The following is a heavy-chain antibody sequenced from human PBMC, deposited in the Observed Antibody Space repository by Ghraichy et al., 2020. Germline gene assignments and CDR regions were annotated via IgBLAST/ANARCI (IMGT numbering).Heavy chain of an antibody. CDR2: ISGSGGST. V-gene: IGHV3-23*01. D-gene: IGHD6-13*01. CDR1: GFTFSSYA. J-gene: IGHJ4*02. CDR3: AKVAYSSSWPNYFDF. Sequence: LSLTCAASGFTFSSYAISWVRQAPGKGLEWVSAISGSGGSTYYADSVKGRFTISRDNSKNTLYLQMNSLRAEDTAIYYCAKVAYSSSWPNYFDFWGQGTLVTVSS.